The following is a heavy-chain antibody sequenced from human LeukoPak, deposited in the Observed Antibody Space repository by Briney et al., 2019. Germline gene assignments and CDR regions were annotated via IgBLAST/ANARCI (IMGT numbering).Heavy chain of an antibody. CDR2: INPSGGST. D-gene: IGHD4-23*01. Sequence: ASVKVSCKASGYTFTSYYMHWVRQAPGQGLEWMGIINPSGGSTSYAQKFQGRVTMTRDTSASTVYMELSSLRSEDTAVYYCARVIGGNHFDYWGQGTLVTVSS. CDR1: GYTFTSYY. CDR3: ARVIGGNHFDY. J-gene: IGHJ4*02. V-gene: IGHV1-46*01.